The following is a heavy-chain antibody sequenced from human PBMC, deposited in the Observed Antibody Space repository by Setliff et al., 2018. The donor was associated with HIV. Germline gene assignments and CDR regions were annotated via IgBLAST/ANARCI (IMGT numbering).Heavy chain of an antibody. CDR2: ISSSSSYI. D-gene: IGHD4-17*01. V-gene: IGHV3-21*01. J-gene: IGHJ4*02. Sequence: PGGSLRLSCAASGFTFSSYSMNWVRQAPGKGLEWVSSISSSSSYIYYADSVKGRFTISRDNAKNSLYLQMNSLRAEDTAVYYCARDRLYGDYRGGSWGQGTLVTVSS. CDR3: ARDRLYGDYRGGS. CDR1: GFTFSSYS.